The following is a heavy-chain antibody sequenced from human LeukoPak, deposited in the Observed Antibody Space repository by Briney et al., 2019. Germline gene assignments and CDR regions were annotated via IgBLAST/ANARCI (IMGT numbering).Heavy chain of an antibody. CDR1: GGSLSSSSYY. CDR2: IYYSGKT. D-gene: IGHD3-3*01. J-gene: IGHJ3*02. CDR3: AREAPNAIFGVVIDAFDI. V-gene: IGHV4-39*02. Sequence: SETLSLTCTVSGGSLSSSSYYWGWIRQPPGKGLEWIGTIYYSGKTYYNPSLKSRVTISVDTSKNQFSLKLSSVTAADTAVYYCAREAPNAIFGVVIDAFDIWGQGTMVTVSS.